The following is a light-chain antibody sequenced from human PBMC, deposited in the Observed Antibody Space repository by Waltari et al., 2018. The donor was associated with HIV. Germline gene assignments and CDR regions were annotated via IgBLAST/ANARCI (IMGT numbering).Light chain of an antibody. CDR1: GNDIGASNF. CDR3: TSYTSRGALAV. CDR2: EFR. Sequence: QHALTRPDSVSGSPGQSVTISCSGSGNDIGASNFVSCYQQRPGKPPNLPIYEFRGRPSGVSSRVSGSKSGTTASLIISGLQAEDEGHYFCTSYTSRGALAVFGGVTKVTVL. V-gene: IGLV2-14*01. J-gene: IGLJ2*01.